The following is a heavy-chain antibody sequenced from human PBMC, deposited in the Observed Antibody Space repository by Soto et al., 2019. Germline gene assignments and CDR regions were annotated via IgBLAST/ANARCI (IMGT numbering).Heavy chain of an antibody. J-gene: IGHJ4*02. D-gene: IGHD6-19*01. CDR2: INSDGSST. Sequence: EVQLVESGGGLVQPGGSLRVSCAASGFTFSSYWMHWVRQAPGKGLVWVSRINSDGSSTSYADSVKGRFTISRDNAKNTLDLQMNSLRAEDTARYYSARRGAVAGLHYWGQGTLVTVSS. CDR1: GFTFSSYW. CDR3: ARRGAVAGLHY. V-gene: IGHV3-74*01.